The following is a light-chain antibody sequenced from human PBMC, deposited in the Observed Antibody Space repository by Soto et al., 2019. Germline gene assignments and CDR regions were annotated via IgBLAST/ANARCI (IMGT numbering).Light chain of an antibody. Sequence: AIQMTQSPSSLSESVGDRVTISCWASQGIRNDLGWYQQKPGKAPKLLIYAASSLQSGVPSRFSGSGSGTDFTLTISSLQPEDFATYYCLQDYNYPITFGQGTRLEIK. V-gene: IGKV1-6*01. CDR1: QGIRND. CDR2: AAS. J-gene: IGKJ5*01. CDR3: LQDYNYPIT.